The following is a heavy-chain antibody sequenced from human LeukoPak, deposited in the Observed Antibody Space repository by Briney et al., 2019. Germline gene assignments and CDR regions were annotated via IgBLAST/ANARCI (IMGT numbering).Heavy chain of an antibody. CDR1: GYTFSNFG. J-gene: IGHJ4*02. Sequence: ASVKVSCKASGYTFSNFGISWVRQAPGQGLEWMGWISGNNDNPNYGQKFQGRLTVTTDSSTSTAYMELRNLRSDDTAVYYCARDGTSTDGYWGQGTLVTVSS. CDR3: ARDGTSTDGY. V-gene: IGHV1-18*01. CDR2: ISGNNDNP. D-gene: IGHD2-2*01.